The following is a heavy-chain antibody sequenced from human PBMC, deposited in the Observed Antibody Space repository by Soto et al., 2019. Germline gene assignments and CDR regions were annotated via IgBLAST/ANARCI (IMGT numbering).Heavy chain of an antibody. J-gene: IGHJ6*03. Sequence: SETLSLTCAVSSGSISSSNWWSWVRQPPGKGLEWIGEIYHSGSTNYNPSLKSRVTISVDKSKNQFSLKLSSVTAADTAVYYCARADGDYGDYVGFGGNFGDYYYYYMDVWGKGTTVTVSS. V-gene: IGHV4-4*02. CDR2: IYHSGST. D-gene: IGHD4-17*01. CDR1: SGSISSSNW. CDR3: ARADGDYGDYVGFGGNFGDYYYYYMDV.